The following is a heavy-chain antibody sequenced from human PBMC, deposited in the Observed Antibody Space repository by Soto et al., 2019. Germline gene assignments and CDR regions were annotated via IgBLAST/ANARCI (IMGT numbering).Heavy chain of an antibody. CDR2: IYYSGST. D-gene: IGHD3-3*01. CDR3: ARYRPPEYYVFWSGYPTPYFDY. J-gene: IGHJ4*02. V-gene: IGHV4-39*01. CDR1: GGSISSSSYY. Sequence: PSETLSLTCTVSGGSISSSSYYWGWIRQPPGKGLEWIGSIYYSGSTYYNPSLKSRVTISVDTSKNQFSLKLSSVTAADTAVYYCARYRPPEYYVFWSGYPTPYFDYWGQGTLVTVSS.